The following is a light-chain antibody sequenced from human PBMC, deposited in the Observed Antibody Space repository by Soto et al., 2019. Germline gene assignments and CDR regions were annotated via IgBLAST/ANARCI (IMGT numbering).Light chain of an antibody. CDR1: SSDVGSYNF. J-gene: IGLJ2*01. Sequence: HSVLTQPDSVSGSPGQSITISCTGTSSDVGSYNFVSWYQQHPGKAPKLMIYEGSKRPSGVSNRFSGSKSGNTASLTISGLQAEDEADYYCCSYAGSSTLVFGGGTKVTVL. V-gene: IGLV2-23*01. CDR2: EGS. CDR3: CSYAGSSTLV.